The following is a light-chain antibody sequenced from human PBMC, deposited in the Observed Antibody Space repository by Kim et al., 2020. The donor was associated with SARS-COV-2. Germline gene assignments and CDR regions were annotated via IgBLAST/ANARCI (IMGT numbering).Light chain of an antibody. CDR1: QSVFHSANNKNY. CDR3: QQYYSSPYS. J-gene: IGKJ2*03. CDR2: WAS. Sequence: TINFTSTQSVFHSANNKNYLAWYQQKPGQPPKLLIYWASPRESGVPDRFSGSGSGTDFTLTISSLQAEDVTVYYCQQYYSSPYSFGQGTKLEI. V-gene: IGKV4-1*01.